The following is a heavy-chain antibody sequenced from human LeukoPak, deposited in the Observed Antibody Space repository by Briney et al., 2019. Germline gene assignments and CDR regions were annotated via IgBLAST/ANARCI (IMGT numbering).Heavy chain of an antibody. CDR2: INPNSGGT. J-gene: IGHJ4*02. CDR3: AREVSIGYGARYYFDY. V-gene: IGHV1-2*04. Sequence: EASVKVSCKASGYTFTGYYMNWVRQAPGQGLEWMGWINPNSGGTNYAQKFQGWVTMTRDTSISTAYMELSRLRSDDTAVYYCAREVSIGYGARYYFDYWGQGTLVTVSS. D-gene: IGHD4-17*01. CDR1: GYTFTGYY.